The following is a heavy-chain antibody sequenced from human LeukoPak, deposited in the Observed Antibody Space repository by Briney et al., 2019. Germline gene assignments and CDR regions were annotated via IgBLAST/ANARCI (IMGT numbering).Heavy chain of an antibody. V-gene: IGHV1-18*01. CDR3: ARDLDGSGSYYTDY. CDR2: ISAYNGNT. CDR1: GGTFSSYA. J-gene: IGHJ4*02. D-gene: IGHD3-10*01. Sequence: ASVKVSCKASGGTFSSYAINWVRQASGQGLEWMGWISAYNGNTKYAQKLQGRFTMSTDTSTSTAYMELRSLTSDDTAVYYCARDLDGSGSYYTDYWGQGTLVTVSS.